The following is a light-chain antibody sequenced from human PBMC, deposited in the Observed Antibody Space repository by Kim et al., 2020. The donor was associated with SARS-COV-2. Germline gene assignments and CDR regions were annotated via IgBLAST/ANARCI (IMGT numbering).Light chain of an antibody. CDR3: QYYDTRNRVV. Sequence: KKLIHSCTRSSASIATKCMQWHQQRPGSAPTPVNYENSQGPSGVPARFSGSIDISSNSASLTISEQKTEDEADYYCQYYDTRNRVVFGGGTQLTVL. CDR1: SASIATKC. J-gene: IGLJ2*01. V-gene: IGLV6-57*03. CDR2: ENS.